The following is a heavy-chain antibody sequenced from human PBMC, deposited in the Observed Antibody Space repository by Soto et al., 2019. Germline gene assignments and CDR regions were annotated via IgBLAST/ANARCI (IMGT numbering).Heavy chain of an antibody. Sequence: QVQLVQSGAEVKKPGSSVKVSCKASGGTFSSYTISWVRQAPGQGLEWMGRIIPILGIANYAQKFQGRVTIXADXSTSTAYMELSSLRSEDTAVYYCARDRVLARQDDYWGQGTLVTVSS. V-gene: IGHV1-69*08. D-gene: IGHD2-8*01. CDR3: ARDRVLARQDDY. CDR1: GGTFSSYT. J-gene: IGHJ4*02. CDR2: IIPILGIA.